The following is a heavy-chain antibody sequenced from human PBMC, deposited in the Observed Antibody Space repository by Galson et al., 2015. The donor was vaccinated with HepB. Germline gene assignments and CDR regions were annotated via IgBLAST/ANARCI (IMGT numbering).Heavy chain of an antibody. CDR3: ARVGSPTIFGVVIGMGPWFDP. CDR2: IIPIFGTA. Sequence: SVKVSCKASGGTFSSYAISWVRQAPGQGLEWMGGIIPIFGTANYAQKLQGRVTITADESTSTAYMELSSLRSEDTAVYYCARVGSPTIFGVVIGMGPWFDPWGQGTLVTVSS. D-gene: IGHD3-3*01. CDR1: GGTFSSYA. V-gene: IGHV1-69*13. J-gene: IGHJ5*02.